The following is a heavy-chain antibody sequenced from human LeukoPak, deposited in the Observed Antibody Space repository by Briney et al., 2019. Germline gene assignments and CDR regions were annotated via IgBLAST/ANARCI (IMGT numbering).Heavy chain of an antibody. CDR2: IIPIFGTA. CDR3: ASGYCSGGSCYSAIFDP. J-gene: IGHJ5*02. Sequence: VASVKVSCKASGGTFSSYAISWVRQAPGQGLEWMGGIIPIFGTANYAQKFQGRVTITTDESTSTAYMELSSLRSEDTAVYYCASGYCSGGSCYSAIFDPWGQGTLVTVS. V-gene: IGHV1-69*05. CDR1: GGTFSSYA. D-gene: IGHD2-15*01.